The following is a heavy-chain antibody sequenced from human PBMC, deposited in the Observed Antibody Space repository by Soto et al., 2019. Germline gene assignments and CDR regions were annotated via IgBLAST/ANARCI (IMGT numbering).Heavy chain of an antibody. CDR2: ISPSTSHI. CDR3: SGCSGGACHQHYGIHV. J-gene: IGHJ6*02. V-gene: IGHV3-21*01. D-gene: IGHD2-15*01. Sequence: EVHLVESGGGLVKPGGSLRLSCAVSGFTFSSCTMNWVRQAPGKGLEWVSSISPSTSHIYYADSVKGRFTISRDNAKNSLFLQMNSLRAEDTAVYYCSGCSGGACHQHYGIHVWGQGTTVTVSS. CDR1: GFTFSSCT.